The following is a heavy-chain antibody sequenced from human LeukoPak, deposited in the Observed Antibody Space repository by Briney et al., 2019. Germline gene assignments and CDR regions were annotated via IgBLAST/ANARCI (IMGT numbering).Heavy chain of an antibody. CDR1: GFTFSSFG. CDR3: ARTRSCGGGFYPWDFHY. Sequence: GGSLRLSCAASGFTFSSFGMQWVRQAPGKGLEWVAVVWFDGSKTYYSESVKGRFTVSRDNSKNTLFLQMNSLRVEDTAVYYCARTRSCGGGFYPWDFHYWGQGTPVTVSS. D-gene: IGHD2-21*02. V-gene: IGHV3-33*01. J-gene: IGHJ4*02. CDR2: VWFDGSKT.